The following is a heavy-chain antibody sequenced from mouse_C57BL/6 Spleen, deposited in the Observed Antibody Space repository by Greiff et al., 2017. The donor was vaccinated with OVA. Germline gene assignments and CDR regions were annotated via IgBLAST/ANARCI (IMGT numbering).Heavy chain of an antibody. V-gene: IGHV1-50*01. J-gene: IGHJ4*01. CDR3: ARFYYGNYYYAMDY. CDR1: GYTFTSYW. Sequence: QVQLQQPGAELVKPGASVKLSCKASGYTFTSYWMQWVKQRPGQGLEWIGEIDPSDSYTNYNQKFKGKATLTVDTSSSTAYMQLSSLTSEDSAVYYCARFYYGNYYYAMDYWGQGTSVTVSS. D-gene: IGHD2-1*01. CDR2: IDPSDSYT.